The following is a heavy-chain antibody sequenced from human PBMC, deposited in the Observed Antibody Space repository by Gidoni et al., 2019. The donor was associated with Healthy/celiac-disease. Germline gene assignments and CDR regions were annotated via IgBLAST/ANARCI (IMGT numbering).Heavy chain of an antibody. CDR2: ISSDGSTD. Sequence: GERGEGGGGGGQAGRAVRDAGEASGGTLRREGRQGGRQAPGKGLGWVAVISSDGSTDSYADSVPGRFTISRDNSKNTLYLQLNSLSSEATAVYYFSTATVEGGITMVRGVIIGPPDYWGQGTLVTVSS. J-gene: IGHJ4*02. CDR3: STATVEGGITMVRGVIIGPPDY. CDR1: GGTLRREG. D-gene: IGHD3-10*01. V-gene: IGHV3-30*03.